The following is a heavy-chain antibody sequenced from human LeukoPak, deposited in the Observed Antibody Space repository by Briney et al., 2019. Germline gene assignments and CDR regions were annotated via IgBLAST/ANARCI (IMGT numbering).Heavy chain of an antibody. CDR3: ARVFSDSSSWHVVY. CDR1: GGSISSYY. V-gene: IGHV4-59*01. D-gene: IGHD6-13*01. CDR2: IYYSGST. J-gene: IGHJ4*02. Sequence: SETLSLTCTVSGGSISSYYWSWIRQPPGKGLEWIGYIYYSGSTNYNPSLKSRVTISVDTSKNQFSLKLSSVTAADTAVYYCARVFSDSSSWHVVYWGQGTLVTVSS.